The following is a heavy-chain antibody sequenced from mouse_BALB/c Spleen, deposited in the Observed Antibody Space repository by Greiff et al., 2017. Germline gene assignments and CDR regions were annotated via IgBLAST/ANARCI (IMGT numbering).Heavy chain of an antibody. CDR1: GFAFSSYD. D-gene: IGHD2-3*01. CDR3: AREAGDGYYEFAY. Sequence: EVQVVESGGGLVKPGGSLKLSCAASGFAFSSYDMSWVRQTPEKRLEWVAYISSGGGSTYYPDTVKGRFTISRDNAKNTLYLQMSSLKSEDTAMYYCAREAGDGYYEFAYWGQGTLVTVSA. J-gene: IGHJ3*01. CDR2: ISSGGGST. V-gene: IGHV5-12-1*01.